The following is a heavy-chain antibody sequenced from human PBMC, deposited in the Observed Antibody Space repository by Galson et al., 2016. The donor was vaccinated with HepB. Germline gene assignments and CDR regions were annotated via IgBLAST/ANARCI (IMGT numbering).Heavy chain of an antibody. CDR1: GDYITSYY. J-gene: IGHJ4*02. V-gene: IGHV4-59*08. Sequence: LSLTCTVSGDYITSYYWSWIRQPPGKGLEWIGYNYYSGSTNYNPSLKSRVTISVDTSKNQFSLKLSSVTAADTAVYYCARRTSSWYYFDYWGQGTLVTVSS. D-gene: IGHD2-2*01. CDR3: ARRTSSWYYFDY. CDR2: NYYSGST.